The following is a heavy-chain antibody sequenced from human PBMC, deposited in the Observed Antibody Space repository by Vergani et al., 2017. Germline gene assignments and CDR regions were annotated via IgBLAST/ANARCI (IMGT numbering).Heavy chain of an antibody. Sequence: QITLKESGPTLVKPTQTLTLTCTFSGFSLSTSGVGVGWIRQPPGKALEWLALIYWNDDKRYSPSLKSRLTIIKDTSKNQVVLTMTNMDPVDTATYYCVHRLGYFDWDGAFDVWGPGTMVTVSS. CDR1: GFSLSTSGVG. CDR3: VHRLGYFDWDGAFDV. CDR2: IYWNDDK. D-gene: IGHD3-9*01. J-gene: IGHJ3*01. V-gene: IGHV2-5*01.